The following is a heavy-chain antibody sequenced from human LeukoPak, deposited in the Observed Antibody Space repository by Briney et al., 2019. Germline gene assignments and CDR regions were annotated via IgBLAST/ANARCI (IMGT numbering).Heavy chain of an antibody. D-gene: IGHD3-16*02. CDR2: IYYSGST. Sequence: ASETLSLTCTVSSGSISSGGYYWSWIRQHPGKGLEWIGYIYYSGSTYYNPSLKSRVTISVDTSKNQFSLKLSSVTAADTAVYYCARSGDRLGELSFGYWGQGTLVTVSS. CDR1: SGSISSGGYY. J-gene: IGHJ4*02. CDR3: ARSGDRLGELSFGY. V-gene: IGHV4-31*03.